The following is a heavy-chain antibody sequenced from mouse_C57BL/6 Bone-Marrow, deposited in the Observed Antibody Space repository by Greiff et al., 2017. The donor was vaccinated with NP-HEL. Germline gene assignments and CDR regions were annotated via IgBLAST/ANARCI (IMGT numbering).Heavy chain of an antibody. D-gene: IGHD2-4*01. CDR2: IDPSDSYT. Sequence: QVQLQQPGAELVMPGASVKLSCKASGYTFTSYWMHWVKQRPGQGLEWIGEIDPSDSYTNYNQKFKGKSTLTVDKSSSTAYMQLSSLTSEDSAVDYCAREGYDYDGAWFAYWGQGTLVTVSA. CDR3: AREGYDYDGAWFAY. V-gene: IGHV1-69*01. CDR1: GYTFTSYW. J-gene: IGHJ3*01.